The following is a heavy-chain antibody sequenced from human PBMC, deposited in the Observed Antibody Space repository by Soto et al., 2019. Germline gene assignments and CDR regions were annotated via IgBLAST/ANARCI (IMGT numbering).Heavy chain of an antibody. CDR2: ISGSGGST. D-gene: IGHD3-10*01. CDR3: AKGGGDYGSGSYPFWY. CDR1: GFTFSSYA. J-gene: IGHJ4*02. V-gene: IGHV3-23*01. Sequence: EVQLLESGGGLVQPGGSLRLSCAASGFTFSSYAMSWVRQAPGKGLEWVSAISGSGGSTYYAGSVKGRFTISRDNSKNTLYLQMNSLRAEDTAVYYCAKGGGDYGSGSYPFWYWGQGTLVTVSS.